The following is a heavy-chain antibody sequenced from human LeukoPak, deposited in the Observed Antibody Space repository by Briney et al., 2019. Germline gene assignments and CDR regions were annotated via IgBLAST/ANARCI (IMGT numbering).Heavy chain of an antibody. CDR3: AKPLEKYTYGGNFDY. D-gene: IGHD4-23*01. CDR2: ISSSADST. V-gene: IGHV3-23*01. Sequence: PGGSLRLSCEASGLTFSSYAMSWVRQAPGKGLAWVSVISSSADSTYYADSVKGRFTISRDNSKNTLYLQMNNLRAEDTAVYYCAKPLEKYTYGGNFDYWGQGILVTVSS. CDR1: GLTFSSYA. J-gene: IGHJ4*02.